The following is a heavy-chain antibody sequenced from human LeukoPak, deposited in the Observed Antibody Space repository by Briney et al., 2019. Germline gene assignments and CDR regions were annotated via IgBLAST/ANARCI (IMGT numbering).Heavy chain of an antibody. D-gene: IGHD5-18*01. CDR2: ISAYNGNT. V-gene: IGHV1-18*01. J-gene: IGHJ4*02. CDR1: GYTFTSYG. CDR3: ARDHLVQLWSQGPPFCDY. Sequence: ASVKVSCKASGYTFTSYGISWVRQAPGQGLEWMGWISAYNGNTNYAQKLQGRVTMTTDTSTSTAYMELRSPRSDDTAVYYCARDHLVQLWSQGPPFCDYWGQGTLVTVSS.